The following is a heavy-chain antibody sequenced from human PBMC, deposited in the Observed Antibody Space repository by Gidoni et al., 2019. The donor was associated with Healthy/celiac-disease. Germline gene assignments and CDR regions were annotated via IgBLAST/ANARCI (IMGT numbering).Heavy chain of an antibody. Sequence: QVQLQQWGAGLLKPSATLSLTCAVYGGSFSGYYWSWIRQPPGKGLEWIGEINHSGSTNYNPSLKSRVTISVDTSKNQFSLKLSSVTAADTAVYYCARDCTSHCYTPDIMPWGQGTLVTVSS. J-gene: IGHJ5*02. CDR1: GGSFSGYY. CDR3: ARDCTSHCYTPDIMP. CDR2: INHSGST. V-gene: IGHV4-34*01. D-gene: IGHD2-2*02.